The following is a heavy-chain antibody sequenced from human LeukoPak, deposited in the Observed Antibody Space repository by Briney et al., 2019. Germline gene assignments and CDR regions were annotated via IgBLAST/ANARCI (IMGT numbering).Heavy chain of an antibody. D-gene: IGHD5-12*01. Sequence: GGSLRLSCAASGFTFDDYAMHWVRQAPGKGLEWVSGISWNSGSIGYADSVKGRFTISRDNAKNSLYLQMNSLRAEDTAVYYCASGYSGYDSPAYWGQGTLVTVSS. CDR3: ASGYSGYDSPAY. CDR2: ISWNSGSI. V-gene: IGHV3-9*01. J-gene: IGHJ4*02. CDR1: GFTFDDYA.